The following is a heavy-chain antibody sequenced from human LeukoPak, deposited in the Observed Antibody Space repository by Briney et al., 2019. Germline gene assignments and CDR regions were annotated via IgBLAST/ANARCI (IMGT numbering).Heavy chain of an antibody. D-gene: IGHD3-22*01. CDR1: GGSISSYY. Sequence: PSETLSLTCTVSGGSISSYYWSWIRQPPGKGLEWIGYIYYSGSTNYNPSLMSRVTISVDTSKNQFSLKLSSVTAADTAVYYCARAPHFFDTSGSRYYFDYWGQGALVTVSS. CDR2: IYYSGST. J-gene: IGHJ4*02. CDR3: ARAPHFFDTSGSRYYFDY. V-gene: IGHV4-59*12.